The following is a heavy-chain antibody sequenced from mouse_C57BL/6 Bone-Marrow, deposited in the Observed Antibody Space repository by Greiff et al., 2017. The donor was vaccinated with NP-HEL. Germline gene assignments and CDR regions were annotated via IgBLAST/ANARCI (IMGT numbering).Heavy chain of an antibody. D-gene: IGHD1-1*01. J-gene: IGHJ1*03. CDR1: GFTFSSYA. V-gene: IGHV5-4*01. CDR2: ISDGGSYT. CDR3: ARDSQYYYGSSPRYFDV. Sequence: EVKLVESGGGLVKPGGSLKLSCAASGFTFSSYAMSWVRQTPEKRLEWVATISDGGSYTYYPDNVKGRFTISRDNAKNNLYLQMSHLKSEDTAMYYCARDSQYYYGSSPRYFDVWGTGTTVTVSS.